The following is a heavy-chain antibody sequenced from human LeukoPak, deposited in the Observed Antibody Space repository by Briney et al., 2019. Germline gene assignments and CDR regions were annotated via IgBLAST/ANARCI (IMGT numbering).Heavy chain of an antibody. Sequence: SETLSLTCTVSGGSISSYYWSWIRQPAGKGLEWIGRIYTSGRTNYNPSLKSRVTMSVDTSKNQFSLKLSSVTAADTAVYYCAGNGGSGWVYYGMDVWGQGTTVTVSS. CDR1: GGSISSYY. V-gene: IGHV4-4*07. CDR2: IYTSGRT. CDR3: AGNGGSGWVYYGMDV. J-gene: IGHJ6*02. D-gene: IGHD6-19*01.